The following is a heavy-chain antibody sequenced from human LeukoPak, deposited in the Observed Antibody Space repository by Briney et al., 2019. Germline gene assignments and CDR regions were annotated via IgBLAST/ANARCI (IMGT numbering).Heavy chain of an antibody. J-gene: IGHJ6*03. D-gene: IGHD3-3*01. CDR2: ILQTGTT. Sequence: PSETLSLTCAVSGYSISSDYYWGWIRQPPGKGLEWIASILQTGTTNYNPSLKSRVTISVDTSKNQFSLKLSSVSAADTAVYYCARARGTAIFGVVILDYYMDIWGKGTTVTVSS. CDR1: GYSISSDYY. CDR3: ARARGTAIFGVVILDYYMDI. V-gene: IGHV4-38-2*01.